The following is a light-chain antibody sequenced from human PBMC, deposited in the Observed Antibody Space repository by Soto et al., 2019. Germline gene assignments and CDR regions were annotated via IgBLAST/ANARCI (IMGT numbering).Light chain of an antibody. V-gene: IGKV3-15*01. Sequence: EIVMTQSPATLSVSPGERATLSCRASQSVSRNLAWHQQKPGQAPRIFMYDASTRATGISARFSGSVSGTEGTLTISSLQSEDCSVYYCQQYHNWPITFGQGTRLEIK. J-gene: IGKJ5*01. CDR3: QQYHNWPIT. CDR2: DAS. CDR1: QSVSRN.